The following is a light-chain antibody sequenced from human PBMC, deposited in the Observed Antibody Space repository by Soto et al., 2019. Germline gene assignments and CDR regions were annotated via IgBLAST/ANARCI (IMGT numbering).Light chain of an antibody. CDR1: SSDVGGYNY. CDR3: NSYAGSNNLVV. Sequence: QSVLTQPPSASGSPGHSVTISCTGTSSDVGGYNYVSWYQQHPGKAPKLMIYEVSKRPSGVPDRFSGSKSGNTASLTVSGLQAEDEADYYCNSYAGSNNLVVFGGGTKVTVL. J-gene: IGLJ2*01. V-gene: IGLV2-8*01. CDR2: EVS.